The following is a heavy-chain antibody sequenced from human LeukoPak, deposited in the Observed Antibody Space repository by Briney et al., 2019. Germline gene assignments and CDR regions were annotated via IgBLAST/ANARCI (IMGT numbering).Heavy chain of an antibody. J-gene: IGHJ4*02. CDR1: GGSISSGDYY. D-gene: IGHD2-15*01. V-gene: IGHV4-30-4*01. CDR2: IYYSGST. CDR3: ARASWRGSCYG. Sequence: SETLSLTCTVSGGSISSGDYYWSWIRQPPGKGLEWIGYIYYSGSTYYNPSLKCRVTISVDTSKTQFSLKLSSVTAADTAVYYCARASWRGSCYGWGQGTLVTVSS.